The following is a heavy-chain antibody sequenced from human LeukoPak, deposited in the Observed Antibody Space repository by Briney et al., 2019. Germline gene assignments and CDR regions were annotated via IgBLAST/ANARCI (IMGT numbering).Heavy chain of an antibody. V-gene: IGHV3-23*01. D-gene: IGHD2-2*01. CDR2: ITGSGGTT. CDR3: ATFMPATARDY. Sequence: GGSLRLSCAASGFTVSSYAMTWVRQAPGKGLEWVSTITGSGGTTYYADSVKGRFTISRDISKNTLYLQVSSLIAEDTAVYYCATFMPATARDYWGQGTLVTVSS. CDR1: GFTVSSYA. J-gene: IGHJ4*02.